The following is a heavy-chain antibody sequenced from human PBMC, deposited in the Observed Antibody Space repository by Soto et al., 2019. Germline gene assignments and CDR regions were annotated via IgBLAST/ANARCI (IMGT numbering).Heavy chain of an antibody. CDR1: GGSFSGSFSGYY. Sequence: PSETLSLTCAVYGGSFSGSFSGYYWSWIRQPPGKGLEWIGEINHSGSTNYNPSLKSRVTISVDTSKNQFSLKLSSVTAADTAVYYCARGGPRRGNWFDPWGQGTLVTVSS. J-gene: IGHJ5*02. CDR3: ARGGPRRGNWFDP. V-gene: IGHV4-34*09. D-gene: IGHD3-10*01. CDR2: INHSGST.